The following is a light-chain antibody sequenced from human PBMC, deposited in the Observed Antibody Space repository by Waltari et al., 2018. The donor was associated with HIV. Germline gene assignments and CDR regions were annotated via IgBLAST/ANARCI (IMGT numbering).Light chain of an antibody. CDR2: DVS. J-gene: IGLJ1*01. V-gene: IGLV2-14*01. CDR3: SSYTSTYV. CDR1: SSDVGGYNY. Sequence: QSALTQPASVSGSPGQSITISCTGTSSDVGGYNYVSWYQQHPGKAPKLMIYDVSNRPPGVSNRFSGSRSGNTSSRTSSGLQAEDEADYYCSSYTSTYVFGTGTKVTVL.